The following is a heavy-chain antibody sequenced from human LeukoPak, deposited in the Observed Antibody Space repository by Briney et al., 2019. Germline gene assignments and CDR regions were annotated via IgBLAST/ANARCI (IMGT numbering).Heavy chain of an antibody. D-gene: IGHD6-19*01. CDR2: INPNSGGT. CDR3: ARTPSAVNWFDP. J-gene: IGHJ5*02. CDR1: GYTFTGYY. V-gene: IGHV1-2*02. Sequence: ASVKVSCKASGYTFTGYYMHWVRQAPGQGLEWMGWINPNSGGTNYAQKFQGRVTMTGDTSISTAYMELSRLRSDDTAVYYCARTPSAVNWFDPWGQGTLVTVSS.